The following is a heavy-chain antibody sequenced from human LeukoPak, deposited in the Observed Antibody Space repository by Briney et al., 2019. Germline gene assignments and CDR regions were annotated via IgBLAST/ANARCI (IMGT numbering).Heavy chain of an antibody. V-gene: IGHV3-23*01. CDR2: ITGYGDST. D-gene: IGHD2-8*02. CDR3: AKGGWGMNWFDP. Sequence: GRSLRLSCTPSGITFDCYAMSWARQAPGKGLEWVSSITGYGDSTYYADSAKGRFTISRHNSKNTLSLQMNSLRVDDTAVFYCAKGGWGMNWFDPWGQGTLVTISS. J-gene: IGHJ5*02. CDR1: GITFDCYA.